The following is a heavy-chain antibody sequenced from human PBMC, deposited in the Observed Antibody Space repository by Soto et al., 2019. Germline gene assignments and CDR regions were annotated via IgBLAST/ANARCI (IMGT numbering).Heavy chain of an antibody. Sequence: EVQLLESGGGLVQPGGSLRLSYAASGFTFSSYAMSWVRQAPGKGLEWVSAISGSGGSTYYADSVKGRFTISRDNSKNTLYLQMNSLRAEDTAVYYCAKGRRGSYFRPDAFDIWGQGTMVTVSS. CDR1: GFTFSSYA. J-gene: IGHJ3*02. CDR3: AKGRRGSYFRPDAFDI. V-gene: IGHV3-23*01. D-gene: IGHD1-26*01. CDR2: ISGSGGST.